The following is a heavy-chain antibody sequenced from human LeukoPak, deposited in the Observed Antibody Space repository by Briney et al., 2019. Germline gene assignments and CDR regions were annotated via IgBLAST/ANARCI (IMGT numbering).Heavy chain of an antibody. J-gene: IGHJ4*02. V-gene: IGHV3-33*01. D-gene: IGHD1-20*01. CDR2: LWSDGSNK. Sequence: GGSLRLSCAASGFTFNTYGMHWVRQAPGKGLEWVAVLWSDGSNKYYADSVKGRFTISRDNSKNTLYLQMNSLRAKDTAVFYCARDNFGFDYWGQGTLVTVSS. CDR1: GFTFNTYG. CDR3: ARDNFGFDY.